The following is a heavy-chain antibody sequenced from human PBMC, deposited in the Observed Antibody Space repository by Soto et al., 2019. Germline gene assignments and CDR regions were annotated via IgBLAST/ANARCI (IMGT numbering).Heavy chain of an antibody. J-gene: IGHJ4*02. CDR1: GFNFHYYV. CDR2: ISHDGSST. V-gene: IGHV3-74*01. Sequence: GSLRLSCAASGFNFHYYVMHWVRQAPGKGLEWVSRISHDGSSTTYAHSVKGRFTVSRDNAKNTVYLQMNSLRAEDTAVYYCARDLQWKFFDYWGQGALVTVSS. D-gene: IGHD6-19*01. CDR3: ARDLQWKFFDY.